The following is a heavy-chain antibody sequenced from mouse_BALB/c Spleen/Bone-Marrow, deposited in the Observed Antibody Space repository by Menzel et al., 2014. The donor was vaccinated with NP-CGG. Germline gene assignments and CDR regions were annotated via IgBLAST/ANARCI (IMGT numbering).Heavy chain of an antibody. Sequence: VKLMESGPGLVAPSQSLSITCTISGFSLTNYGVNWVRQPPGKGLEWLGVIWAGGSTNYHSALMSRLSISKDNSKSQVFLKINSPQYYYTAMYYCASNPDMDYWGQGTTLTVSS. D-gene: IGHD6-1*01. CDR2: IWAGGST. CDR1: GFSLTNYG. CDR3: ASNPDMDY. V-gene: IGHV2-9*02. J-gene: IGHJ2*01.